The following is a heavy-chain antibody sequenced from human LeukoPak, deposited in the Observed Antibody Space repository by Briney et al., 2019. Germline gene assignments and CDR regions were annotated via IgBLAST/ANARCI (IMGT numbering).Heavy chain of an antibody. CDR1: GDSISSYY. D-gene: IGHD3-9*01. Sequence: PSETLSLTCTVSGDSISSYYWSWIRQPPGKGLEWIGYIYYSGSTNYNPSLKSRVTISVDTSKNQFSLKLSSVTAADTAVYYCARDRRDYDILTGYYPDAFDIWGQGTMVTVSS. J-gene: IGHJ3*02. V-gene: IGHV4-59*01. CDR3: ARDRRDYDILTGYYPDAFDI. CDR2: IYYSGST.